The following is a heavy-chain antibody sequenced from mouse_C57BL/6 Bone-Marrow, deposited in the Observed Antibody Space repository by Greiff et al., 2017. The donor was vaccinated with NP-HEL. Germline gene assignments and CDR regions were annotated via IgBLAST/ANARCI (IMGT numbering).Heavy chain of an antibody. CDR2: INYDGSST. CDR1: GFTFSDYY. D-gene: IGHD1-1*01. V-gene: IGHV5-16*01. Sequence: EVQLVESEGGLVQPGSSMKLSCTASGFTFSDYYMAWVRQVPEKGLEWVANINYDGSSTYYLDSLKSRFIISRDNAKNILYLQMSSLKSEDTATYYCARDPFYYYGSSPLDYWGQGTTLTVSS. CDR3: ARDPFYYYGSSPLDY. J-gene: IGHJ2*01.